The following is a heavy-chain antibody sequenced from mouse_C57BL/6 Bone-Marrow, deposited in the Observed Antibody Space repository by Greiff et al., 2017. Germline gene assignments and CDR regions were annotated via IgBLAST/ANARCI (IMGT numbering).Heavy chain of an antibody. J-gene: IGHJ3*01. D-gene: IGHD2-1*01. CDR1: GFNIKDDY. V-gene: IGHV14-4*01. CDR2: IDPENGDT. Sequence: VQLQQSGAELVRPGASVKLSCTASGFNIKDDYMHWVKQRPEQGLEWIGWIDPENGDTEYASKFQGKATITADTSSNTAYLQLSSLTSEDTAVYYCTTAVNLYGNIAYWGQGTLVTVSA. CDR3: TTAVNLYGNIAY.